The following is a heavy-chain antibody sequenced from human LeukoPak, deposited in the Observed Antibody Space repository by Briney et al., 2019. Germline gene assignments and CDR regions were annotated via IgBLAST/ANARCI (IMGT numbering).Heavy chain of an antibody. CDR1: GGSINSYY. D-gene: IGHD6-13*01. Sequence: SETLSLTCTVSGGSINSYYWSWIRQPPGKGLEWIGYIYYSGSTNYNPSLKSRVTISVDTPKNQFSLRLSSVTAADTAVYYCARVTGYMTEDYFDYWGQGTLITVSS. J-gene: IGHJ4*02. CDR2: IYYSGST. CDR3: ARVTGYMTEDYFDY. V-gene: IGHV4-59*01.